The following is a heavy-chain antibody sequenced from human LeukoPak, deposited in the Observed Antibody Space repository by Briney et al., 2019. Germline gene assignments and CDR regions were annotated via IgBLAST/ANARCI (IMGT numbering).Heavy chain of an antibody. J-gene: IGHJ4*02. CDR2: ISLAGQT. CDR3: SRESGPFCPFGY. CDR1: GGSISGTNW. D-gene: IGHD1-26*01. V-gene: IGHV4/OR15-8*02. Sequence: SETLSLTCGVSGGSISGTNWWSWVRQPPGQGLEWIGEISLAGQTNFNPSLNGRVTMSLDKSSNQLSLHLTSVTAADTATYFCSRESGPFCPFGYWGQGTLVIVSP.